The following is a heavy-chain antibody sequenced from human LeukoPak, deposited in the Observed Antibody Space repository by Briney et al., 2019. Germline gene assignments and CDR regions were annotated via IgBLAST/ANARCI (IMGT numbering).Heavy chain of an antibody. CDR1: GFTFSSYS. V-gene: IGHV3-21*01. Sequence: PGGSLRLSCAASGFTFSSYSMNWVRQAPGKGLEWVSSISSSSSYIYHADSVKGRFTISRDNAKNSLYLQMNSLRAEDTAVYYCARSQSSGRDGYNLRYWGQGTLVTVSS. J-gene: IGHJ4*02. CDR2: ISSSSSYI. D-gene: IGHD5-12*01. CDR3: ARSQSSGRDGYNLRY.